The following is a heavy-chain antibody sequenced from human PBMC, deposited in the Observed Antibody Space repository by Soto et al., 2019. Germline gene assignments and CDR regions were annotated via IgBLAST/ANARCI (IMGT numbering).Heavy chain of an antibody. CDR2: VNPSGGHT. Sequence: QVQLVQSGAEVKKPGASVKVSCKASGDTFTDYYIHWVRQAPGQGLEWMGTVNPSGGHTTYAQHFLGRMTMTRDTSTSTLYMELTSLTSEDTAIYYCARGGHVVVVSAALDYWGQGTLVTVSS. CDR3: ARGGHVVVVSAALDY. CDR1: GDTFTDYY. V-gene: IGHV1-46*01. D-gene: IGHD2-21*02. J-gene: IGHJ4*02.